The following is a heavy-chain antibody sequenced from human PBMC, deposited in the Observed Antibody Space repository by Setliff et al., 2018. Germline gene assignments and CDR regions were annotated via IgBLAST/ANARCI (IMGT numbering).Heavy chain of an antibody. CDR3: ARVYFYDSKQPPDY. CDR1: GGSISSGSYY. CDR2: IYYSGST. D-gene: IGHD3-22*01. V-gene: IGHV4-39*07. Sequence: PSETLSLTCSVSGGSISSGSYYWGWIRQTPGKGLEWIGSIYYSGSTYYNPSLESRVTISVDTSKNQVSLKLSSMTAADTAVYYCARVYFYDSKQPPDYWGQGTLVTVSS. J-gene: IGHJ4*02.